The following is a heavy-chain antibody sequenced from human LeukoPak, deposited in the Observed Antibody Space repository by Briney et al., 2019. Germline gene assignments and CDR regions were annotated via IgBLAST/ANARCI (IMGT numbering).Heavy chain of an antibody. Sequence: SETLSLTCAVYGGSFSGYYWSWIRQPPGKGLEWIGEINHSGSTNYNPSLKSRVTISVDTSKNQFSLKLSSVTAADTAVYYCARGVLGTIFGVVINYYYYYMDVWGKGTTVTVSS. CDR2: INHSGST. V-gene: IGHV4-34*01. CDR3: ARGVLGTIFGVVINYYYYYMDV. D-gene: IGHD3-3*01. CDR1: GGSFSGYY. J-gene: IGHJ6*03.